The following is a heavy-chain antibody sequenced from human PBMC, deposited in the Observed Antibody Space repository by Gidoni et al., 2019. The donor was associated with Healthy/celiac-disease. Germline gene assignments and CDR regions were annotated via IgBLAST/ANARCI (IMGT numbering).Heavy chain of an antibody. CDR3: ARRLSMVQEVDY. D-gene: IGHD3-10*01. CDR2: IYPGDSDT. V-gene: IGHV5-51*03. Sequence: EVQLVQSGAELKKPGESLKLSRKGSGYSFTSYWIGWVGQMPGKGLEWMGIIYPGDSDTRYSPSFQGQVTISADKSISTAYLQWSSLKASDTAMYYWARRLSMVQEVDYWGQGTLVTVSS. J-gene: IGHJ4*02. CDR1: GYSFTSYW.